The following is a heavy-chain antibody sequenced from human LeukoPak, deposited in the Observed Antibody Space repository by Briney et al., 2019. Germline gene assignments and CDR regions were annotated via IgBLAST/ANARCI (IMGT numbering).Heavy chain of an antibody. Sequence: GGSLRLSCAASGFTFSSYGMNWVRQAPGKGLEWVSGISGSGGSTYYADSVKGRFTISRDNTKNTLYLQMNSLRAEDTAVYYCVLYYYGSGSYLGVFDYWGQGTLVTVSS. V-gene: IGHV3-23*01. D-gene: IGHD3-10*01. J-gene: IGHJ4*02. CDR1: GFTFSSYG. CDR3: VLYYYGSGSYLGVFDY. CDR2: ISGSGGST.